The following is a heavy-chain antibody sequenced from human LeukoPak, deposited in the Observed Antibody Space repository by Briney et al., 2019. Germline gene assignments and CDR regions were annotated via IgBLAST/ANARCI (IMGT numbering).Heavy chain of an antibody. J-gene: IGHJ5*02. CDR1: GYTFTGYY. CDR3: AKDNARYSGSPPWFDP. Sequence: SCKASGYTFTGYYMHWVRQAPGKGLEWVAVISYDGSNKYYADSVKGRFTISRDNSKNTLYLQMNSLRAEDTAVYYCAKDNARYSGSPPWFDPWGQGTLVTVSS. CDR2: ISYDGSNK. V-gene: IGHV3-30*18. D-gene: IGHD1-26*01.